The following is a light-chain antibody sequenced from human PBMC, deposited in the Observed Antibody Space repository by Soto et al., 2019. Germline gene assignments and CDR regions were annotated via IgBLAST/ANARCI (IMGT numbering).Light chain of an antibody. CDR1: SSDVGGYNY. J-gene: IGLJ1*01. V-gene: IGLV2-14*01. Sequence: QSVLTQPASVSGSPGQSITISCTGTSSDVGGYNYVSWYQQHPGKAPKLMIYDVSNRPSGVSNRFSGSKSGNTASLTTSGLQAEDEADYYCSSYTISSTQVFGTGTKVTVL. CDR2: DVS. CDR3: SSYTISSTQV.